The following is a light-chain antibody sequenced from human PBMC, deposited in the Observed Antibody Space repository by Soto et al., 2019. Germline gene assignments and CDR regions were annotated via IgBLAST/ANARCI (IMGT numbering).Light chain of an antibody. CDR2: GAS. CDR1: QSFSSTF. Sequence: EILLTQSPDSLSLSPGDRATLSCRASQSFSSTFFAWYQQKPGQAPRLLIYGASSRATGIPDRFSGSGSGTHFTLTISRLEPEDFALYYCQQYASSVTFGQGTKVEIK. J-gene: IGKJ1*01. V-gene: IGKV3-20*01. CDR3: QQYASSVT.